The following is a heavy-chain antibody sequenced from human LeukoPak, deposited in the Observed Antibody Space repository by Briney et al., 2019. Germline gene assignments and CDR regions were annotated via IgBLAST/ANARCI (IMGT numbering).Heavy chain of an antibody. J-gene: IGHJ6*03. D-gene: IGHD3-16*01. V-gene: IGHV1-69*06. CDR3: ARAPIWGYYYMDV. CDR1: GVTFSSYA. Sequence: SVKVSCTASGVTFSSYAMSWVRQAPGQGLEWMGGIIPIFGTAYYAQKFQGRVTITADKSTSTAYLELSSLRSEDTAVYYCARAPIWGYYYMDVWGKGTTVTVSS. CDR2: IIPIFGTA.